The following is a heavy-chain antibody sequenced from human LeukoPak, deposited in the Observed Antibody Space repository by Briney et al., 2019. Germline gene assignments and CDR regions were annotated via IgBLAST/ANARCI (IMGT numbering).Heavy chain of an antibody. CDR3: ARDGSNSLNWSDP. CDR2: ISYSGST. J-gene: IGHJ5*02. D-gene: IGHD4-11*01. Sequence: SETLSLTCTVSGGSVSSGSYYWSWIRQPPGKGLEWIGYISYSGSTNYNPSLKSRVTISVDTSKNQFSLKLSSVTAADTAVYYCARDGSNSLNWSDPWGQGTLVTVSS. CDR1: GGSVSSGSYY. V-gene: IGHV4-61*01.